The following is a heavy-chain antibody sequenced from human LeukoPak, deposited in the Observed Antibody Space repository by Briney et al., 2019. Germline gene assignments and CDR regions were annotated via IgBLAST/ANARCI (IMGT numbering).Heavy chain of an antibody. J-gene: IGHJ3*02. CDR3: ARDSCSGSYCSVAFDI. V-gene: IGHV4-61*02. CDR1: GGSIGSGSYY. Sequence: SQTLSLTCTVSGGSIGSGSYYWSWIRQPAGKGLEWIGRIYTSGSTNYNPSLKSRVTISVDTSKNQFSLKLSSVTAADTAVYYCARDSCSGSYCSVAFDIWGQGTMVTVSS. D-gene: IGHD1-26*01. CDR2: IYTSGST.